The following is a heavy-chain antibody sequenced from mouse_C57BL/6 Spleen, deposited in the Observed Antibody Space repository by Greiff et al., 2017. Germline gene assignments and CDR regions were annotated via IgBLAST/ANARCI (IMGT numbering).Heavy chain of an antibody. CDR2: IYPGSGST. J-gene: IGHJ4*01. V-gene: IGHV1-55*01. CDR1: GYTFTSYW. D-gene: IGHD1-1*01. Sequence: QVHVKQPGAELVKPGASVKMSCKASGYTFTSYWITWVKQRPGQGLEWIGDIYPGSGSTNYNEKFKSKATLTVDTSSSTAYMQLSSLTSEDSAVYYCASITTVVPDYYAMDYWGQGTSVTVSS. CDR3: ASITTVVPDYYAMDY.